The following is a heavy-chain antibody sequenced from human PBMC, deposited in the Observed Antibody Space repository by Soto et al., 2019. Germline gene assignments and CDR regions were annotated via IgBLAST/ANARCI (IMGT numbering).Heavy chain of an antibody. Sequence: EVQLVESGGGLVQPGGSLRLSCAASGFTFSSYWMSWVRQAPGKGLEWVANIKQDGSEKYYVDSVKGRFTISRDNAKNSLYLQRNSLRADDTDVYYCARVLFYGDSPVEWGQVTLVTVSA. D-gene: IGHD4-17*01. V-gene: IGHV3-7*01. CDR2: IKQDGSEK. CDR3: ARVLFYGDSPVE. J-gene: IGHJ4*02. CDR1: GFTFSSYW.